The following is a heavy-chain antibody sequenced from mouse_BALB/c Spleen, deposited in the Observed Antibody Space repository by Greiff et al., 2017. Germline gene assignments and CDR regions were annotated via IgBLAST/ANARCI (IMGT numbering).Heavy chain of an antibody. Sequence: EVQGVESGGDLVKPGGSLKLSCAASGFTFSSYGMSWVRQTPDKRLEWVATISSGGSYTYYPDSVKGRFTISRDNAKNTLYLQMSSLKSEDTAMYYCARHGGLLRLQDYYAMDYWGQGTSVTVSS. D-gene: IGHD1-2*01. CDR1: GFTFSSYG. V-gene: IGHV5-6*01. J-gene: IGHJ4*01. CDR2: ISSGGSYT. CDR3: ARHGGLLRLQDYYAMDY.